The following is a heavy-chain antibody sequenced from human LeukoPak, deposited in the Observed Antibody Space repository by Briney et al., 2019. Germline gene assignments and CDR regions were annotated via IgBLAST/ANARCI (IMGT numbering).Heavy chain of an antibody. CDR3: ARSKKDYFDY. J-gene: IGHJ4*02. V-gene: IGHV4-59*01. Sequence: PSETLSLTCTVSGGSISSYYWTWIRQPPGKGLEWLGYIYYSGSTNYNPSLKSRVTISLDTSKNQFSLRLTSVTAADTAVYYCARSKKDYFDYWGQGTLVTVSS. CDR2: IYYSGST. CDR1: GGSISSYY.